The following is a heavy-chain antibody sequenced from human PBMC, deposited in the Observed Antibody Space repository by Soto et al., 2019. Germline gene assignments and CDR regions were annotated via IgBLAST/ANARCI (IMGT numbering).Heavy chain of an antibody. J-gene: IGHJ6*02. CDR2: ISYDGSNK. Sequence: QVQLVESGGGVVQPGRSLRLSCAASGFTFSSYAMHWVRQAPGKGLEWVAVISYDGSNKYYADSVKGRFTISRDNSKNTLYLQMNSLRAEDTAVYYCAREGVTFGGVTEAYYYGMDVWGQGTTVTVSS. V-gene: IGHV3-30-3*01. D-gene: IGHD3-16*01. CDR1: GFTFSSYA. CDR3: AREGVTFGGVTEAYYYGMDV.